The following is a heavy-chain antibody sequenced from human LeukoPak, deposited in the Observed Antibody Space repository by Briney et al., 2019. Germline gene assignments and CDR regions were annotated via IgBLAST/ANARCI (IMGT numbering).Heavy chain of an antibody. CDR1: GGTFSSYA. CDR2: IIPIFGTA. V-gene: IGHV1-69*05. CDR3: ASDPTSHSGSYYLPY. D-gene: IGHD1-26*01. J-gene: IGHJ4*02. Sequence: SVKVSCKASGGTFSSYAISWVRQAPGQGLEWMGRIIPIFGTASYAQKFQGRVTITTDESTSTAYMELSSLRSEDTAVYYCASDPTSHSGSYYLPYWGQGTLVTVSS.